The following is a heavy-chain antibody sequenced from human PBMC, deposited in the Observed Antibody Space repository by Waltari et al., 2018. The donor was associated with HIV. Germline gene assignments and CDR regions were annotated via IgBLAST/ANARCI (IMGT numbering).Heavy chain of an antibody. Sequence: QVQLQESGPGLVKPSETLSLTCTVSGGSISSYYWSWIRQPPGKGLEWIGYIYYSGSTNYNPSLKSRVTISVDTSKNQFSLKLSSVTAADTAVYYCARQGAAPVHYGMDVWGQGTTVTISS. CDR3: ARQGAAPVHYGMDV. J-gene: IGHJ6*02. CDR1: GGSISSYY. V-gene: IGHV4-59*08. D-gene: IGHD6-6*01. CDR2: IYYSGST.